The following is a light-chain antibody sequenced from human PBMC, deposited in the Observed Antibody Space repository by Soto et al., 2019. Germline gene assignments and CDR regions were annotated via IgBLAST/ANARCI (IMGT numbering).Light chain of an antibody. CDR3: QQYSSTPHT. J-gene: IGKJ2*01. Sequence: VLTQSPGTPSLSPGQRATLSCRASQSVSSSYLAWYQHKCGQAPRLLMFGTGSRATGIPDSFRGTVSGTDFTLIVNKLEHEDFAVYYCQQYSSTPHTFGQGTKVDI. V-gene: IGKV3-20*01. CDR2: GTG. CDR1: QSVSSSY.